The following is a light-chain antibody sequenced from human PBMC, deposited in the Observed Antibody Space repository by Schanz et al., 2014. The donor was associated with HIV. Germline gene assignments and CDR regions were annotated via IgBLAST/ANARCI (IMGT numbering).Light chain of an antibody. CDR2: DAS. Sequence: EIVLTQSPATLSLSPGDRATVSCTASQSVGRNSIAWYQQIAGQAPRLLIYDASTRAPGIPDRFRGDGSGTDFSLTINGLQSEDFAVYYCQQYDDWPPFTFGQGTKLEI. CDR3: QQYDDWPPFT. J-gene: IGKJ2*01. V-gene: IGKV3D-15*01. CDR1: QSVGRN.